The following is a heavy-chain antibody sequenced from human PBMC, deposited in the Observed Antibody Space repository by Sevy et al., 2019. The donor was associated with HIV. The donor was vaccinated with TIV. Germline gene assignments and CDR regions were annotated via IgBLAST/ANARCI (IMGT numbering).Heavy chain of an antibody. D-gene: IGHD1-1*01. J-gene: IGHJ6*03. Sequence: SETLSLTCTVSGGSISSGSYYWSWIRQPAGKGLEWIGRIYTSGSTNYNPSLKSRVTISVDTSKNQFSLKLSSVTAADTAVYYCARVDNRYYYYYMDVWDKGTTVTVSS. V-gene: IGHV4-61*02. CDR2: IYTSGST. CDR1: GGSISSGSYY. CDR3: ARVDNRYYYYYMDV.